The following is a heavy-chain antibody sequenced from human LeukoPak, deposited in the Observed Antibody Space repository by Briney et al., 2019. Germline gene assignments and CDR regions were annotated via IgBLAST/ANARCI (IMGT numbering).Heavy chain of an antibody. Sequence: SETLSLTCTVSGGSISSSSYYWGWIRQPPGKGLEWIGSIYYSGSTYYNPSLKSRVTISVDTSKNQFSLKLSSVTAADTAVYYCARQHRKGTYGSGGYRRDEGRYWGQGTLVTVSS. CDR2: IYYSGST. CDR1: GGSISSSSYY. J-gene: IGHJ4*02. D-gene: IGHD3-10*01. V-gene: IGHV4-39*01. CDR3: ARQHRKGTYGSGGYRRDEGRY.